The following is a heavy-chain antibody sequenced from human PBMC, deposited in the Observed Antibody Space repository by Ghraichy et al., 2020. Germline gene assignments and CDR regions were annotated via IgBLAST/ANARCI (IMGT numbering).Heavy chain of an antibody. Sequence: SLNISCAASGFTFDDYSMHWVRQTPGKGLEWVSGICWNSCSIGYADSVKGRFTISRDNAKNSLYLQMNSLRAEDTALYYCAKDRSLIPPRGSLLRADAFDIWGQGTMVTVSS. CDR3: AKDRSLIPPRGSLLRADAFDI. D-gene: IGHD1-26*01. CDR2: ICWNSCSI. V-gene: IGHV3-9*01. J-gene: IGHJ3*02. CDR1: GFTFDDYS.